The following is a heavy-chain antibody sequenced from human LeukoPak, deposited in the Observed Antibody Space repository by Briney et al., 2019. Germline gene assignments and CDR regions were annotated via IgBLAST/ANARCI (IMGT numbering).Heavy chain of an antibody. J-gene: IGHJ4*02. V-gene: IGHV1-2*02. D-gene: IGHD4-17*01. Sequence: ASVKVSCKASGYTFTGYYMHWVRQAPGQGLEWMGWINPNSGGTNYAQKFQGRVTMTRDTSISTAYMELSRLRSDDTAVYYCARDPGDYSPPDGLWGQGTRVTVSS. CDR1: GYTFTGYY. CDR2: INPNSGGT. CDR3: ARDPGDYSPPDGL.